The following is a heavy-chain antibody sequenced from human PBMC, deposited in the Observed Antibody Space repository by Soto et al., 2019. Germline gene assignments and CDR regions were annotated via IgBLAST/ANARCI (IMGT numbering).Heavy chain of an antibody. CDR2: LYYTGKT. J-gene: IGHJ5*02. V-gene: IGHV4-39*01. CDR3: TRRYDWNDNYFDP. D-gene: IGHD3-16*01. CDR1: GDSSVSSSSYY. Sequence: SETLSLTCTVSGDSSVSSSSYYWGWIRQPPGKGLVWIGSLYYTGKTFYSPSFRSRLTISVDTSKNQFSLKLSSVTAADTAIYYCTRRYDWNDNYFDPWGPGALVTVSS.